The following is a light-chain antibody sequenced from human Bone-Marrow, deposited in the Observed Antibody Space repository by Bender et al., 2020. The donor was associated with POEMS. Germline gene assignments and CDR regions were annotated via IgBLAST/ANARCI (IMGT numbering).Light chain of an antibody. J-gene: IGLJ3*02. V-gene: IGLV2-8*01. CDR2: EVS. CDR1: SSDIGSSDY. Sequence: QSALSQPRSVSGSPGQSVTISCTGTSSDIGSSDYVSWYQQHPGRAPKLIIYEVSKRPSGVTDRFSGSKSGNTASLTVSGLQADDEGDYHCSSHAGSNNLMFGGGTKLTVL. CDR3: SSHAGSNNLM.